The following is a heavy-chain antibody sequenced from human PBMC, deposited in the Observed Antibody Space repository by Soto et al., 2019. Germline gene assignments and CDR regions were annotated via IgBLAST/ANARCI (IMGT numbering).Heavy chain of an antibody. CDR1: GFTFSDST. J-gene: IGHJ6*02. CDR2: IRSEVYSYAT. CDR3: SRCSGSYWMDV. V-gene: IGHV3-73*02. D-gene: IGHD3-10*02. Sequence: EVQLVESGGGLVQPGGSLKVSCAASGFTFSDSTIHWVRQASGKGLEWVGRIRSEVYSYATVCAASVKDRFTISRDDSKNTAYLQMNSLKSGDTAVYYCSRCSGSYWMDVWGQGTTVTVSS.